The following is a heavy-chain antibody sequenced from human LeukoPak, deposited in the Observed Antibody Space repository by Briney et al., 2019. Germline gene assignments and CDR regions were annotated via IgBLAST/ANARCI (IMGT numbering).Heavy chain of an antibody. J-gene: IGHJ3*02. Sequence: GRSLRLSCAASGFTFDDYDMHWVRQAPGKGLEWVSGISWNSGSIGYADSVKGRFTISRDNAKNSPYLQMNSLRAEDTALYYCAKGRSMVTDAFDIWGQGTMVTVSS. V-gene: IGHV3-9*01. CDR3: AKGRSMVTDAFDI. CDR2: ISWNSGSI. D-gene: IGHD5-18*01. CDR1: GFTFDDYD.